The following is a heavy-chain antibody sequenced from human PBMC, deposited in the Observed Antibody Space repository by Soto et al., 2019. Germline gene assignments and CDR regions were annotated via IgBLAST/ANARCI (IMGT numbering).Heavy chain of an antibody. Sequence: GPSVKVSCKVSGYTLTELSMHWVRQAPGKGLEWMGGFDPEDGETIYAQKFQGRVTMTEDTSTDTAYMELSSLRSEDTAVYYCATIMDSLIIVGATNAFDIWGQGTMVTVSS. V-gene: IGHV1-24*01. D-gene: IGHD1-26*01. CDR2: FDPEDGET. CDR1: GYTLTELS. J-gene: IGHJ3*02. CDR3: ATIMDSLIIVGATNAFDI.